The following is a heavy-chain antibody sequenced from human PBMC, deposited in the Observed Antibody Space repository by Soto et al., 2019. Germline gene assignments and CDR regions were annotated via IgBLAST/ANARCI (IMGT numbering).Heavy chain of an antibody. J-gene: IGHJ6*02. CDR3: ARDRARYNWNYEDYYYYYGMDV. V-gene: IGHV1-3*01. Sequence: ASVKVSCKASGYTLTSYAMHWVRQAPGQRLEWMGWINAGNGNTKYPQKLQGRVTITRDTSASTAYMELSSLRSEDTAVYYCARDRARYNWNYEDYYYYYGMDVWGQGTTVTVSS. D-gene: IGHD1-7*01. CDR1: GYTLTSYA. CDR2: INAGNGNT.